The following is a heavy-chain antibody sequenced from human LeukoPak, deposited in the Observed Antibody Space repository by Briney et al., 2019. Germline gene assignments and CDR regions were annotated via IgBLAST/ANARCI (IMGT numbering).Heavy chain of an antibody. CDR3: ARVRGSSWNRDYYYHYMDV. CDR2: IYISVST. Sequence: PSETLSLTCTVSGGSISSFYWSWIRQPAGQGLEWIGRIYISVSTNNNPTLKSRVTMSVDTSKNQFSLKLSSVTAADTAVYYCARVRGSSWNRDYYYHYMDVWGKGTTVTISS. CDR1: GGSISSFY. J-gene: IGHJ6*03. V-gene: IGHV4-4*07. D-gene: IGHD6-13*01.